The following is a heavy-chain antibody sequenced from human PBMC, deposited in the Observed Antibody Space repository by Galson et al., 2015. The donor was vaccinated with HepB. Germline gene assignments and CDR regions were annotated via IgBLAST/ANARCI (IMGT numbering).Heavy chain of an antibody. D-gene: IGHD6-13*01. J-gene: IGHJ6*02. CDR1: GFTFSSYG. CDR2: IRYDGSNK. Sequence: SLRLSCAASGFTFSSYGMHWVRQAPGEGLEWVAFIRYDGSNKYYADSVKGRFTISRDNSKNTLYLQMNSLRAEDTAVYYCAKDDGSSWYEGMDVWGQGTTVTVSS. CDR3: AKDDGSSWYEGMDV. V-gene: IGHV3-30*02.